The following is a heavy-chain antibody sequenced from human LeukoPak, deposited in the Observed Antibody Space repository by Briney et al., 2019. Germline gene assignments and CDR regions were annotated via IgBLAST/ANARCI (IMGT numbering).Heavy chain of an antibody. CDR3: ASGSYGSGFYYFYYMDV. Sequence: GSLRLSCAASGFTFSSYEMNWVRQAPGKGLEWVSYISSSGSTIYYADSVKGRFTISRDNAKNSLYLQMNSLRAEDTAVYYCASGSYGSGFYYFYYMDVWGKGTTVTVSS. J-gene: IGHJ6*03. V-gene: IGHV3-48*03. D-gene: IGHD3-10*01. CDR1: GFTFSSYE. CDR2: ISSSGSTI.